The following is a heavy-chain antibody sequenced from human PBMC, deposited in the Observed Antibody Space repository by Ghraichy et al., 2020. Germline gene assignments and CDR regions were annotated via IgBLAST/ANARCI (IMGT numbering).Heavy chain of an antibody. CDR2: IYSSGST. V-gene: IGHV4-4*07. J-gene: IGHJ4*02. D-gene: IGHD3-10*01. CDR3: ARSQNYYYGPNDY. CDR1: GGSISSYY. Sequence: SQTLSLTCTVSGGSISSYYWSWIRQPAGKGLEWIGRIYSSGSTNYNPSLKSRVTMSGDTSKNQFSLKLRSVTAADTAVYYCARSQNYYYGPNDYWGQGTLVTVSS.